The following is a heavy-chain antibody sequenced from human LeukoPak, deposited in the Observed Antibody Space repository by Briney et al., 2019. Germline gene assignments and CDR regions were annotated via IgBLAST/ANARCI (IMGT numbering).Heavy chain of an antibody. V-gene: IGHV3-23*01. CDR2: ISGGGVSP. D-gene: IGHD2-15*01. J-gene: IGHJ4*02. CDR3: ANVGSSPVW. Sequence: GGSLRLSCAASGFTFNNYAMSWVRQAPGKGLEWVSAISGGGVSPYYADSVKGRFSVSRDNSKNTLYLQMNSLRAEDTAVYYCANVGSSPVWWGQGTLVTVSS. CDR1: GFTFNNYA.